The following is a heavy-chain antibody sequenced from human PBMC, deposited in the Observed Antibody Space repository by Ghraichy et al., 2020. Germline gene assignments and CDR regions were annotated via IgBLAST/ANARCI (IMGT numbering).Heavy chain of an antibody. J-gene: IGHJ4*02. CDR2: IFYSGST. CDR1: GTSVRTYF. Sequence: SETLSLTCTVSGTSVRTYFWTWIRQPPGQGLEWIGDIFYSGSTNYNPSLKSRGTISVDASNNQFSLNVSSVTAADTAVYYCARMGGYKAPLWYWGQGTLVAVSA. V-gene: IGHV4-59*02. CDR3: ARMGGYKAPLWY. D-gene: IGHD3-10*01.